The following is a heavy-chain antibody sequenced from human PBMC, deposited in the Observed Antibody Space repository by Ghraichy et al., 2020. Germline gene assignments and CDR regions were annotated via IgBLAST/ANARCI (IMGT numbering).Heavy chain of an antibody. D-gene: IGHD6-13*01. J-gene: IGHJ4*02. CDR2: ISGTGAST. CDR1: GFTFSSYA. V-gene: IGHV3-23*01. CDR3: AKKDSSWYYFDY. Sequence: GESLNISCAASGFTFSSYAMSWVRQAPGQGLEWVSAISGTGASTYYADSVKGRFTISRDNSKNTLYLQMNSLGAEDTAVYYCAKKDSSWYYFDYWGQGTLVTVSS.